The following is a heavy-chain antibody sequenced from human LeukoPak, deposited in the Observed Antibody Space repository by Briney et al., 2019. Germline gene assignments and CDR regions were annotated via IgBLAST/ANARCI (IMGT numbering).Heavy chain of an antibody. Sequence: GESLKISCKGSGYSFTSYWIGWVRQTPGNGLEWMGIIYPGDSDTRYSPSFQGQVTISADKSISTAYLQWSSLKASDTAMYYCATGMGEERYSSGWYNYYYYGMDVWGQGTTVTVSS. CDR1: GYSFTSYW. CDR3: ATGMGEERYSSGWYNYYYYGMDV. V-gene: IGHV5-51*01. CDR2: IYPGDSDT. D-gene: IGHD6-19*01. J-gene: IGHJ6*02.